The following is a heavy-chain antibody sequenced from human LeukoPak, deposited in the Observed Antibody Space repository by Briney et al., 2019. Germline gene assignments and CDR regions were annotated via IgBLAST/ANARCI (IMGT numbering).Heavy chain of an antibody. CDR1: GFSFSTYW. D-gene: IGHD6-13*01. CDR2: INQDASVR. J-gene: IGHJ4*02. CDR3: ARDPGSSSFDL. Sequence: GGSLRLSCAASGFSFSTYWMSWVRQTPEKGLEFVANINQDASVRNYMDSLKGRCTISRDNAKKSVYLEINSLRADDTAVYYCARDPGSSSFDLRGQGALVTVSS. V-gene: IGHV3-7*01.